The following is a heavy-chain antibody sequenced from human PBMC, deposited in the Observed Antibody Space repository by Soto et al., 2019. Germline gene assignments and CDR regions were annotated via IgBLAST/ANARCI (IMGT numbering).Heavy chain of an antibody. CDR2: IHSDANT. J-gene: IGHJ5*01. V-gene: IGHV3-53*01. Sequence: GGSLRLSCAASGFNVSSNSMNWVRQAPGKGLEWLSLIHSDANTKYADSVKGRFTISRDSLENTVYLQMNSLRAEDTAVYYCARHVWLESWGQGTLVTVSS. CDR1: GFNVSSNS. CDR3: ARHVWLES.